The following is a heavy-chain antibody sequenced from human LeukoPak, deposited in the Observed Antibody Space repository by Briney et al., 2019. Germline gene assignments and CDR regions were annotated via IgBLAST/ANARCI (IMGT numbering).Heavy chain of an antibody. CDR3: ARHSHYDFWSGYLDY. Sequence: GESLKISCKGSGYPFTSYWISWVRQMPGKGLEWVGKFDPIDSYTSYSPSFQGHVTISADKSISSAFLQWSSLKASDTAMYYGARHSHYDFWSGYLDYWGQGTLVTVSS. J-gene: IGHJ4*02. V-gene: IGHV5-10-1*01. CDR2: FDPIDSYT. D-gene: IGHD3-3*01. CDR1: GYPFTSYW.